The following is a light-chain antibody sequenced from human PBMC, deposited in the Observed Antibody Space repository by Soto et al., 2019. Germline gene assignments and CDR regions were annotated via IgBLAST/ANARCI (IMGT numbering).Light chain of an antibody. Sequence: QSALTQPASVSGSPGQSITISCTGTGSDIGGYDFVSWYQHHPGKAPKLLVYDVRHRPSGVSIRFSGSKSGNTASLTISGLQAEDEAHYYCSSYTNSGTLVVFGGGSKLTVL. CDR2: DVR. V-gene: IGLV2-14*03. CDR3: SSYTNSGTLVV. CDR1: GSDIGGYDF. J-gene: IGLJ2*01.